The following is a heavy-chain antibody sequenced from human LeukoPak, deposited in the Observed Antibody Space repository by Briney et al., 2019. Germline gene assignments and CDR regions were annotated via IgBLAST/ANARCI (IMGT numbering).Heavy chain of an antibody. Sequence: GGALSQTCPASGFIFRSYWMHWLRQPRGRGRAWVPRLNTVGSRKSYAEFVKGAFSISRDNAKSTLDLQMNSLRAGDTAVYYCVRAVAGRGNIWGQGTMVTVSA. CDR2: LNTVGSRK. D-gene: IGHD6-19*01. V-gene: IGHV3-74*01. CDR3: VRAVAGRGNI. CDR1: GFIFRSYW. J-gene: IGHJ3*02.